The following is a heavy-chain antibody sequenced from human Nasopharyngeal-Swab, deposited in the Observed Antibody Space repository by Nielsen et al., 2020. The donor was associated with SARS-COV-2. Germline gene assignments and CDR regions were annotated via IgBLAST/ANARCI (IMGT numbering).Heavy chain of an antibody. CDR3: ARGERGYCTNGVCFFY. CDR2: INPNSGGT. J-gene: IGHJ4*02. D-gene: IGHD2-8*01. CDR1: GYTFTGYY. Sequence: ASVKVSCKASGYTFTGYYMHWVRQAPGQGLVWMGWINPNSGGTNYAQKFQGWVTMTRDTSISTAYMELSRLRSDDTAVYYCARGERGYCTNGVCFFYWGQGTLVTVSS. V-gene: IGHV1-2*04.